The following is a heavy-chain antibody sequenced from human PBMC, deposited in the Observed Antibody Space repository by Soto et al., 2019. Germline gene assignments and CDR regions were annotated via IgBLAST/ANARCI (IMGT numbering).Heavy chain of an antibody. V-gene: IGHV1-69*13. Sequence: SVKVSCKASGGTFSSYAISWVRQAPGQGLEWMGGIIPIFGTANYAQKFQGRVTITADESTSTAYMELSSLRSEDTAVYYCARDRFIVVVPADALDYYYYGMDVWGQGTTVTVSS. CDR2: IIPIFGTA. D-gene: IGHD2-2*01. J-gene: IGHJ6*02. CDR3: ARDRFIVVVPADALDYYYYGMDV. CDR1: GGTFSSYA.